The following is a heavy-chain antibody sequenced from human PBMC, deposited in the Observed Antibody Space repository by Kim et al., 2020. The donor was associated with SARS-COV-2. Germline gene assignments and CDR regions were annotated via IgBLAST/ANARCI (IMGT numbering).Heavy chain of an antibody. Sequence: GGSLRLSCAASGFTFSSYGMHWVRQAPGKGLEWVAVIWYDGSNKYYADSVKGRFTISRDNSKNTLYLQMNSLRAEDTAVYYCARERSNSAGTLDYWGQGTLVTVSS. CDR1: GFTFSSYG. J-gene: IGHJ4*02. V-gene: IGHV3-33*01. CDR2: IWYDGSNK. D-gene: IGHD6-13*01. CDR3: ARERSNSAGTLDY.